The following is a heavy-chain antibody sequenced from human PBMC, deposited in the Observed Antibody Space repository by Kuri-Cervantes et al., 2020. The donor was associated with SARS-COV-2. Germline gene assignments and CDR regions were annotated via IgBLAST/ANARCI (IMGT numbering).Heavy chain of an antibody. CDR1: GYTFTSYY. D-gene: IGHD1-26*01. CDR3: ARDGPLGAADP. Sequence: ASVKVSCKASGYTFTSYYMHWVRQAPGQGLEWMGIINPSGGSTSYAQKFQGRVSMTTDTSTSTAYMELRSLRSDDTAVYYCARDGPLGAADPWGQGTLVTVSS. V-gene: IGHV1-46*01. J-gene: IGHJ5*02. CDR2: INPSGGST.